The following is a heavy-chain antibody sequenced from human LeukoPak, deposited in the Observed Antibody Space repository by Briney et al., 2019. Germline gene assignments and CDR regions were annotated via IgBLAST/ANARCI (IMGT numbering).Heavy chain of an antibody. CDR1: GFTFSSYG. CDR2: IWYDGSNK. Sequence: GGSLRLSCAASGFTFSSYGMHWVRQAPGKGLEWVAVIWYDGSNKYYADSVKGRFTISRDNSKNTLYLQMNSLRAEDTAVYYGAREEIAFDIWGQGTMVTVSS. CDR3: AREEIAFDI. J-gene: IGHJ3*02. V-gene: IGHV3-33*01.